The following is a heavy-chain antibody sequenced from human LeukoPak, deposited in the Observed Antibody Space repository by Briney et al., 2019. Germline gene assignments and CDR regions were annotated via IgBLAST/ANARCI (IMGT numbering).Heavy chain of an antibody. CDR3: ARGGHIVVVTSGVLAEYFQH. CDR2: ISYDGTKE. V-gene: IGHV3-30-3*01. D-gene: IGHD2-21*02. J-gene: IGHJ1*01. Sequence: QPGGSLRLSCAAPGFSLSSYAMHLVRQAPVKGVEWIAIISYDGTKEYYGDSVNGRFTISRDNSKNTVYLQMNSLRAEDTAVYYCARGGHIVVVTSGVLAEYFQHWGQGTLVTVSS. CDR1: GFSLSSYA.